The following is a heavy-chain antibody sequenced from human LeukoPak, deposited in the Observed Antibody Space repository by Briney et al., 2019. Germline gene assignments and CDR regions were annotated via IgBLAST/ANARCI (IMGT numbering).Heavy chain of an antibody. CDR2: ITSSGAYI. V-gene: IGHV3-21*01. CDR3: ARDPYSGNYGNYYYYYMDV. CDR1: GFTFNNYN. Sequence: PGGSLRLSCAASGFTFNNYNMNWVRQAPGKALEWVSSITSSGAYIFYADSVKGRFTISRDNAKNSLYLQMNSLGPEDTAVYYCARDPYSGNYGNYYYYYMDVWGKGTTVTISS. D-gene: IGHD1-26*01. J-gene: IGHJ6*03.